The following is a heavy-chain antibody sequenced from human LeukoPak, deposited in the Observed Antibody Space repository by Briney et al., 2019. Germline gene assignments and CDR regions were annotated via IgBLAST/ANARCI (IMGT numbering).Heavy chain of an antibody. J-gene: IGHJ4*02. V-gene: IGHV4-59*08. CDR1: GGSISSYY. Sequence: SETLSLTCTVSGGSISSYYWSWIRQPPGKGLEWIGYIYYSGSTNYNPSLKSRVTISVDTSKNQFSLKLSSVTAADTAVYYCVRIGTVAEVDYWGQGTLVTVSS. CDR3: VRIGTVAEVDY. CDR2: IYYSGST. D-gene: IGHD2-15*01.